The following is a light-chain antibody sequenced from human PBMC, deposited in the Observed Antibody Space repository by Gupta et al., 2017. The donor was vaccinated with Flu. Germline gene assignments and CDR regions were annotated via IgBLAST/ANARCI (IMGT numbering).Light chain of an antibody. J-gene: IGKJ4*01. CDR2: DAS. CDR3: QQYDNLLLT. V-gene: IGKV1-33*01. Sequence: DIQMTQSPSSLSASVGDRVTITCQASQDIRKYLNWYQQKPGKVPKLLIYDASNLETGVSSRFSGSGSGTXFSFTIXSLQPEDIATYYCQQYDNLLLTFGXGTKVEIK. CDR1: QDIRKY.